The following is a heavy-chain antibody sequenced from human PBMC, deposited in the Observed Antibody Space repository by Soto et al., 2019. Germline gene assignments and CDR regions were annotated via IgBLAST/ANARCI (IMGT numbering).Heavy chain of an antibody. Sequence: QVQLVESGGGEVQPGKSLRLSCAASGFSFTNYGMHWVRQAPGKGLECVALISYDGINKYYADSVKGRFTISRDNSKNTLYMQMNSRRPEDTAVYYCGAGQYFSDYWGQGTLVSVSS. CDR1: GFSFTNYG. CDR2: ISYDGINK. D-gene: IGHD6-13*01. J-gene: IGHJ4*02. CDR3: GAGQYFSDY. V-gene: IGHV3-30*03.